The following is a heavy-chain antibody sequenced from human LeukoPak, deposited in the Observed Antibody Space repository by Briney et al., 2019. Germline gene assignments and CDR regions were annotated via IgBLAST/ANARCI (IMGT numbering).Heavy chain of an antibody. CDR2: IRPNDGTT. CDR1: GFTFSDFW. Sequence: QTGGSLRLSCAVSGFTFSDFWMQWVRQAPGKGLEWVSYIRPNDGTTHYADSVKGRFTVSRDDSKSTLYLQMNSLRVEDTALYFCARDDDTSSHYSRFDYWGQGTLVTVSS. D-gene: IGHD3-22*01. V-gene: IGHV3-48*01. CDR3: ARDDDTSSHYSRFDY. J-gene: IGHJ4*02.